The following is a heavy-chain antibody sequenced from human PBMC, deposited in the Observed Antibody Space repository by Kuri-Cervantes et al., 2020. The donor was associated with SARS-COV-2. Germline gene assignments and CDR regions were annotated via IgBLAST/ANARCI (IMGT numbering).Heavy chain of an antibody. CDR1: GFTFSSYS. CDR2: ISSSSSYI. J-gene: IGHJ4*02. D-gene: IGHD3-22*01. V-gene: IGHV3-21*01. CDR3: ARDSYYDSPGH. Sequence: GESLKISCAASGFTFSSYSMNWVRQAPGKGLEWVSPISSSSSYIYYADSVKGRFTISRDNAKNSLYLQMNSLRAKDTAVYYCARDSYYDSPGHWGQGTLVTVSS.